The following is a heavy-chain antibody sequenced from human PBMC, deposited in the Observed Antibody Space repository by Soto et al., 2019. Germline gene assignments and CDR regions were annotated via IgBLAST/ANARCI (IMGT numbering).Heavy chain of an antibody. CDR1: GGSFSGYY. V-gene: IGHV4-34*01. J-gene: IGHJ5*02. CDR3: ARGNELGYCSSTSCYDWFDP. Sequence: SETLSLTCAVYGGSFSGYYWSWIRQPPGKGLEWIGEINHSGSTNYNPSLKSRVTISVDTSKNQFSLKLSSVTAADTAVYYCARGNELGYCSSTSCYDWFDPWGQGTLVTVS. D-gene: IGHD2-2*01. CDR2: INHSGST.